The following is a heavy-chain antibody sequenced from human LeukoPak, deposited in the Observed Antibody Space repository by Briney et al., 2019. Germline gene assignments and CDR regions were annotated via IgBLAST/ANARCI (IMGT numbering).Heavy chain of an antibody. V-gene: IGHV4-30-4*01. J-gene: IGHJ4*02. CDR1: GGSISSGDYY. CDR3: ARVPGGYDILTEGFFDY. D-gene: IGHD3-9*01. Sequence: SQTLSLTCTVSGGSISSGDYYWSWIRQPPGKGLELIGYIYYSGSTYYNPSLKSRVTISVDTSKNQFSLKLSSVTAADTAVYYCARVPGGYDILTEGFFDYWGQGTLVTVSS. CDR2: IYYSGST.